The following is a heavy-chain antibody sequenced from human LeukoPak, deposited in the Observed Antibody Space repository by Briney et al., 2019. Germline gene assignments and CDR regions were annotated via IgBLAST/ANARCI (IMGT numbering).Heavy chain of an antibody. V-gene: IGHV4-31*03. CDR2: IYNSGGT. J-gene: IGHJ4*02. Sequence: PSETLSLTCTVSGGSINSNGYYWTWVRQHPGKGLEWIGYIYNSGGTYYNPSLKSRLTTSADASKNQFSLKLSSVTAADTSVYYCARVVAATIYQFDYWGQGTLVTVSS. CDR1: GGSINSNGYY. D-gene: IGHD2-15*01. CDR3: ARVVAATIYQFDY.